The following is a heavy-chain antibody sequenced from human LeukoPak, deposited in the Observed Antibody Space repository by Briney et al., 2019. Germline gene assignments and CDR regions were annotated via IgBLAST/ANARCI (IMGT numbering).Heavy chain of an antibody. D-gene: IGHD3-9*01. CDR3: ARDILTGYLAFDI. CDR1: GGSISSYY. V-gene: IGHV4-4*07. Sequence: KPSETLSLTCTVSGGSISSYYWRWLRQPAGEGLEWIGRIYTSGSTNYNPSLKSRVTMSVDTSKNQFSLKLSSVTAANTAVYYCARDILTGYLAFDIWGQGTMVTVSS. J-gene: IGHJ3*02. CDR2: IYTSGST.